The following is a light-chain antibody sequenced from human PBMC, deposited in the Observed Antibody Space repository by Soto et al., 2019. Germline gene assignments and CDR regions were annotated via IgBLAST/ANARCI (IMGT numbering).Light chain of an antibody. CDR2: GAS. V-gene: IGKV3-20*01. CDR3: QQYGSSAYT. J-gene: IGKJ2*01. Sequence: EIVLTQSPGTLSLSPGERATLSCRASQSVSSSYLAWYQQKPGQPPRLLICGASSSATGIPDRFSGSGSGTDFTLTISRLEPEDFAVYYCQQYGSSAYTFGQGTKLEIK. CDR1: QSVSSSY.